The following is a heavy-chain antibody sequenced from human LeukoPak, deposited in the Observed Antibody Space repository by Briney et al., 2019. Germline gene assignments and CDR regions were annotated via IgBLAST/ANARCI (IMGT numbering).Heavy chain of an antibody. CDR1: GFTFSNYA. D-gene: IGHD2-2*01. CDR2: ISGSGSST. J-gene: IGHJ3*02. CDR3: AKDDCKSTSCYEADGFDS. V-gene: IGHV3-23*01. Sequence: PGGSLRLSCAASGFTFSNYAMSWVRQAPGMGLEWVSVISGSGSSTNYRDSVKGRFTISRDNSKNTLYLQMNSLRAEDTAVYYCAKDDCKSTSCYEADGFDSWGQGTMVTVSS.